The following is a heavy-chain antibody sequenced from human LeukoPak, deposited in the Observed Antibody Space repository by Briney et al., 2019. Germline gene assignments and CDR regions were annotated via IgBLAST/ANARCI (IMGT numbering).Heavy chain of an antibody. CDR2: ISSNGGST. V-gene: IGHV3-64*01. D-gene: IGHD6-19*01. CDR3: ARAPRGAVAGYYFDY. J-gene: IGHJ4*02. Sequence: PGGSLRLSCAASGLTFSSYAMHWVRQAPGKGLDYVSAISSNGGSTYYANSVKGRFTISRDNSKNTLYLQMGSLRADDMAVYYCARAPRGAVAGYYFDYWGQGTLVTVSS. CDR1: GLTFSSYA.